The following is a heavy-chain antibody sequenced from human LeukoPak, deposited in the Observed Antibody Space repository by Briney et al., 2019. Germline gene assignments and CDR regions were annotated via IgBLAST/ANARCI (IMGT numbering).Heavy chain of an antibody. CDR1: GFTFSSYS. CDR3: ARDCSSSSCSGSGFDY. V-gene: IGHV3-48*02. CDR2: ISSSSSTI. J-gene: IGHJ4*02. Sequence: GGSLRLSCAASGFTFSSYSMNWVRQAPGKGREWVSYISSSSSTIYYADSVKGRLTISRDNAKNSLYLQMNSLRDEDTAVYYCARDCSSSSCSGSGFDYWGQGTLVTVSS. D-gene: IGHD2-2*01.